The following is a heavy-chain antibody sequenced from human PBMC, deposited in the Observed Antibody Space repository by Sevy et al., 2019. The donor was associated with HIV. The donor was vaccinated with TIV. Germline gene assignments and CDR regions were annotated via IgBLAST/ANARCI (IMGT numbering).Heavy chain of an antibody. CDR2: IKQDGSEK. V-gene: IGHV3-7*01. D-gene: IGHD1-26*01. Sequence: GGSLRLSCAASGFTLSNYWMTWVRQAPGKGLEWVATIKQDGSEKYFVDSVKGRFTISRDNAKNSLYLQLNSLRAEDTAVYYCAMGSIVGAASDYWCQGTLVTVSS. CDR3: AMGSIVGAASDY. J-gene: IGHJ4*02. CDR1: GFTLSNYW.